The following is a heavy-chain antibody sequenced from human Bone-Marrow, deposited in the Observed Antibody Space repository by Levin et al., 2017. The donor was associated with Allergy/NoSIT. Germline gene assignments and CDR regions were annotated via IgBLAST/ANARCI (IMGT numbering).Heavy chain of an antibody. CDR3: AHRRWSSGWYYFDS. J-gene: IGHJ4*02. V-gene: IGHV2-5*02. D-gene: IGHD6-13*01. CDR1: GFSFTTPGVG. CDR2: IYWDEDT. Sequence: ASGPTLVKPTQTLRLTCTFSGFSFTTPGVGVGWIRQTPGKALEWLALIYWDEDTRYSASLKSRLTVTKVSSRDQVVLTMTNMDPVDTGTYFCAHRRWSSGWYYFDSWGQGTLVTVSS.